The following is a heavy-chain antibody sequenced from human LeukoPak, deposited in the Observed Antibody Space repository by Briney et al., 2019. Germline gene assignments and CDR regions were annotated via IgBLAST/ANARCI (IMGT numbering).Heavy chain of an antibody. CDR1: GGSISSYY. CDR2: IYYSGRT. V-gene: IGHV4-59*01. CDR3: ARVNWYSSGWYILSYFDY. D-gene: IGHD6-19*01. Sequence: SETLSLTCTVSGGSISSYYWSWIRQPPGKGLEWIGYIYYSGRTNYNPSLKSRVTISVDTSKHQFSLKLSSVTAADTAVYYCARVNWYSSGWYILSYFDYWGQGTLVTVSS. J-gene: IGHJ4*02.